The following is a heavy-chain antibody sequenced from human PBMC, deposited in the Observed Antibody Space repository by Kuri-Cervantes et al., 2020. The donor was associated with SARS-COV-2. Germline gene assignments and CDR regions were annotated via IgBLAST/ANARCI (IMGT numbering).Heavy chain of an antibody. D-gene: IGHD3-10*01. CDR1: GYTFSGYY. Sequence: ASVKVSCKASGYTFSGYYMHWVRQAPGQGLEWMGWINPNNGGTNYAQKFQGRVTMTRDTSISTAYMELSSLRSDDTAVYYCARGFRRGVSDYWGQGTLVTVSS. V-gene: IGHV1-2*02. CDR2: INPNNGGT. CDR3: ARGFRRGVSDY. J-gene: IGHJ4*02.